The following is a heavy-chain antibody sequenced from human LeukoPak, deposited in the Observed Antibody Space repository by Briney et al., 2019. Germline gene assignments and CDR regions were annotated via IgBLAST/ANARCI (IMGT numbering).Heavy chain of an antibody. CDR1: GFTFSSYA. V-gene: IGHV3-30-3*02. CDR2: ISYDGSNK. Sequence: PGRSLRLSCAASGFTFSSYAMHWVRQAPGKGLEWVAVISYDGSNKYYADSVKGRFTISRDNSKNALYPQMNSLRAEDAAVYYCSKNGGYSSSWFVEYWGQGTLVTVSS. D-gene: IGHD6-13*01. CDR3: SKNGGYSSSWFVEY. J-gene: IGHJ4*02.